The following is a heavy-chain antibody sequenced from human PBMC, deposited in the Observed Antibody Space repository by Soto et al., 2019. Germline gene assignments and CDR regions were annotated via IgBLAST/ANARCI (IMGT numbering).Heavy chain of an antibody. J-gene: IGHJ4*02. CDR3: AVSIGARYFDY. Sequence: QVQLHESCPGLVKPSQTLSLTCTVSGGSISSGDYYWSWIRQPPGKGLEWIGYTYYSGSTYYNPSLKSRVTISVDTSKNQFSLKLSSVTAADTAVYYCAVSIGARYFDYWGQGTLVTVSS. D-gene: IGHD6-6*01. CDR2: TYYSGST. V-gene: IGHV4-30-4*01. CDR1: GGSISSGDYY.